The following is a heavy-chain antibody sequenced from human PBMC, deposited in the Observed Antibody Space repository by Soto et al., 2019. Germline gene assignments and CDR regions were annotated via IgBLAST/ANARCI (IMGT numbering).Heavy chain of an antibody. CDR1: AGSLSSGGYY. V-gene: IGHV4-30-4*01. D-gene: IGHD6-6*01. CDR3: ARASSLGILYNRKDV. CDR2: IYYSGST. Sequence: PSLTLSFPCSVSAGSLSSGGYYWNWIRQPPGKGLEWLGYIYYSGSTYYNPFLKSRVTISVDTSKNQFSLQLRPMIGSDTAVYYPARASSLGILYNRKDVLDQGPTVVVSS. J-gene: IGHJ6*02.